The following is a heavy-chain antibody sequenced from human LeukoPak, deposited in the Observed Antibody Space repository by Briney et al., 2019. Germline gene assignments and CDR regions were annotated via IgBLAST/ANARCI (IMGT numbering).Heavy chain of an antibody. Sequence: GGSLRLSCAASGFTFSSYWMCWVRQAPGKGLEWVANIKQDGSEKYYVDSVKGRFTISRDNAKNSLYLQMNSLRAEDTAVYYCARDRTAMVTYYFDYWGQGTLVTVSS. CDR2: IKQDGSEK. CDR1: GFTFSSYW. J-gene: IGHJ4*02. CDR3: ARDRTAMVTYYFDY. V-gene: IGHV3-7*01. D-gene: IGHD5-18*01.